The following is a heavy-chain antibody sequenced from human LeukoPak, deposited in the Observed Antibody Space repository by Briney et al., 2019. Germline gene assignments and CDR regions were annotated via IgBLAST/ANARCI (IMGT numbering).Heavy chain of an antibody. Sequence: GGSLRLSCAASGFTFNNYTMHWVRQAPGKGLEWVSLISWDGDITYYADSVKGRFTISRDNSKNSLYLQMNSLTTEDSALYHCVKDFSADGLTGYHDKWGQGTLVSVSS. CDR3: VKDFSADGLTGYHDK. D-gene: IGHD3-9*01. V-gene: IGHV3-43*01. CDR2: ISWDGDIT. J-gene: IGHJ4*02. CDR1: GFTFNNYT.